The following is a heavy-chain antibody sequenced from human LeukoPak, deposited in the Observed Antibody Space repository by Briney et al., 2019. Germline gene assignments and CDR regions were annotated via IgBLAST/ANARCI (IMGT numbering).Heavy chain of an antibody. CDR2: IESKIDGGAT. CDR3: TTDRNDILTGYSHAFDI. CDR1: GLSFSNAW. D-gene: IGHD3-9*01. J-gene: IGHJ3*02. V-gene: IGHV3-15*04. Sequence: GGCLRLAWAVSGLSFSNAWISWVRQAPGEGLEWVGRIESKIDGGATEYAAAVKGRFNNSRGDSKNTLYLEMNSLKTEDNAVYYWTTDRNDILTGYSHAFDIWGQGTMVTVSS.